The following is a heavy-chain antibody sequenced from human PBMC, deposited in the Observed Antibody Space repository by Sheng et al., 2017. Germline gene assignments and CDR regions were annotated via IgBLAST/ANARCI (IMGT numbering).Heavy chain of an antibody. V-gene: IGHV1-69*01. CDR3: ARDRYYDFWSGLHRENWFDP. Sequence: QVQLVQSGAEVKKPGSSVKVSCKASGGTFSSYAISWVRQAPGQGLEWMGGIIPIFGTANYAQKFQGRVTITADESTSTAYMELSSLRSEDTAVYYCARDRYYDFWSGLHRENWFDPWGQGTLVTVSS. J-gene: IGHJ5*02. CDR2: IIPIFGTA. D-gene: IGHD3-3*01. CDR1: GGTFSSYA.